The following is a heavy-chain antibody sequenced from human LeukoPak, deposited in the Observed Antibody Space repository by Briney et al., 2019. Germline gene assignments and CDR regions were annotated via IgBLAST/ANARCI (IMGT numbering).Heavy chain of an antibody. Sequence: GGSLRLSCAASGFTFSSYWMHWVRQAPGKGPVWVSRINSDGSSTSYADSVKGRFTISRDNAKNTLYLQMNSLRAEDTAVYYCARVGYGSGSYDAFDIWGQGTMVTVSS. CDR3: ARVGYGSGSYDAFDI. CDR2: INSDGSST. D-gene: IGHD3-10*01. V-gene: IGHV3-74*01. CDR1: GFTFSSYW. J-gene: IGHJ3*02.